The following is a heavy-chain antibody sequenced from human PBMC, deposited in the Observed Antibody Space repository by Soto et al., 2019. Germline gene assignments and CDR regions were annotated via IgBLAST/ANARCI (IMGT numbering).Heavy chain of an antibody. V-gene: IGHV3-48*01. D-gene: IGHD3-16*01. CDR2: ISSSRGKTI. CDR1: GFTFSSYG. J-gene: IGHJ4*02. CDR3: ARDLWDDLAGGESDS. Sequence: EVQLVESGGGLVQPGGSLRLSCAASGFTFSSYGMNWVRQAPGKGLEWVSYISSSRGKTINYADSVKGRFTISSDNGKKLLYLQMSSLRAEDTAIYYCARDLWDDLAGGESDSWGQGTLGTVSS.